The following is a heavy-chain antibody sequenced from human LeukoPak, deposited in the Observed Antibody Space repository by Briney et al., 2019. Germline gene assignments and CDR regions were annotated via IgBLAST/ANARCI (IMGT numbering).Heavy chain of an antibody. CDR1: GYRFTNYW. Sequence: EFLKISCKASGYRFTNYWIGWVRHMPGKGLEWMGIISPGDSATRYSPSFQGQVIISADKSIDTAYLQWSSLKASDSAMYYCARGAYDSAALGSHYFDYWGQGTLVTVSS. CDR3: ARGAYDSAALGSHYFDY. CDR2: ISPGDSAT. D-gene: IGHD3-22*01. V-gene: IGHV5-51*01. J-gene: IGHJ4*02.